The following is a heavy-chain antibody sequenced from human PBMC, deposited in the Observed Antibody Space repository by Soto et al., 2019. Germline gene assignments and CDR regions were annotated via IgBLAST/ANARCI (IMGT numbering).Heavy chain of an antibody. Sequence: SETLSLTCAVSGGSISGSYYYWAWLRQSPGKGPEWIGSVFYTGFTSYNPSLESRVTVSVDTSKSQFSLKLSAVTAADTAVYYCATSQKGYNWNYFDHWGQGALVTVSS. CDR2: VFYTGFT. D-gene: IGHD1-20*01. J-gene: IGHJ4*02. V-gene: IGHV4-39*01. CDR3: ATSQKGYNWNYFDH. CDR1: GGSISGSYYY.